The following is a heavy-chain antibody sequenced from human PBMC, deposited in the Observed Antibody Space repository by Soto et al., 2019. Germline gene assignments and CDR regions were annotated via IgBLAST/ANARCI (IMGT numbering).Heavy chain of an antibody. V-gene: IGHV4-31*03. CDR2: IYYSGST. D-gene: IGHD2-2*01. J-gene: IGHJ5*02. Sequence: SETLSLTCTVSGGSISSGGYYWSWIRQHPGKGLEWIGYIYYSGSTYYNPSLKSRVTISVDTSKNQFSLKLSSVTAADTAVYCCASSHCSSTSCYFGSSWFDPWGQGTLVTVSS. CDR3: ASSHCSSTSCYFGSSWFDP. CDR1: GGSISSGGYY.